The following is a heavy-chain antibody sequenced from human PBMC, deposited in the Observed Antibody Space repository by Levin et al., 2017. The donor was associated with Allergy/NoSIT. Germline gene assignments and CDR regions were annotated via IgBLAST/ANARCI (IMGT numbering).Heavy chain of an antibody. D-gene: IGHD6-19*01. CDR2: IGTAGDT. V-gene: IGHV3-13*04. Sequence: TGGSLRLSCAASGFTFSSYDMHWVRQATGKGLEWVSAIGTAGDTYYPGSVKGRFTISRENAKNSLYLQMNSLRAGDTAVYYCARADPLLRQWPNAFDIWGQGTMVTVSS. CDR3: ARADPLLRQWPNAFDI. J-gene: IGHJ3*02. CDR1: GFTFSSYD.